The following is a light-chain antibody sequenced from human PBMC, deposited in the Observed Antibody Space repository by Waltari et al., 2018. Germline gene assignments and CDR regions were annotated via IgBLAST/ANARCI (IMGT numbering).Light chain of an antibody. Sequence: QSALTQPASVSGSPGQSITISCTGTSSDVGGYDYVSWYQQHPGKAPTLMIYDVSKRPSGVSKRVSDSKSGNTASLTISGLQAEDEADYYCSSYTSSSTWVFGGGTKLTVL. V-gene: IGLV2-14*01. CDR2: DVS. J-gene: IGLJ3*02. CDR1: SSDVGGYDY. CDR3: SSYTSSSTWV.